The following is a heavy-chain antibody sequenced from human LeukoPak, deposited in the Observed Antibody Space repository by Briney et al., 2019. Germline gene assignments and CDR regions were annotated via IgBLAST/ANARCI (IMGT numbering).Heavy chain of an antibody. V-gene: IGHV5-51*01. CDR1: GYSFTTYW. J-gene: IGHJ4*02. D-gene: IGHD5-18*01. Sequence: GESLKISCETSGYSFTTYWIGWVRQRPGTGLEWVGAIYPDDSDTRYSPSFQGQVTISADKSISTAYLQWSSLKASDTAMYYCATSGSYTAMVNFDYWGQGTLVTVSS. CDR3: ATSGSYTAMVNFDY. CDR2: IYPDDSDT.